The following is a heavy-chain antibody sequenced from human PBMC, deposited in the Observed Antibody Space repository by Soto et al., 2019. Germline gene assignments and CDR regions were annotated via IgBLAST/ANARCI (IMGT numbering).Heavy chain of an antibody. CDR3: ARQGDPGGYYYYGMDV. Sequence: QVQLVQSGAEVKKPGSSVKVSCKASGGTFSSYAISWVRQAPGQGLEWMGGIITIFGTANYAQKFQGRVTITADESTSTASMELGSLGSEDTAVYYCARQGDPGGYYYYGMDVWGQGTTVTVSS. CDR1: GGTFSSYA. CDR2: IITIFGTA. V-gene: IGHV1-69*12. D-gene: IGHD2-21*02. J-gene: IGHJ6*02.